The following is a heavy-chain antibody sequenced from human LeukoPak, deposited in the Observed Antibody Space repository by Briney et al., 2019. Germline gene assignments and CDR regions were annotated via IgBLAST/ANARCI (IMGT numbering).Heavy chain of an antibody. J-gene: IGHJ4*02. CDR3: AKGGIAAAGTLDY. CDR1: GFTFDDYA. Sequence: PGRSLRLSCAASGFTFDDYAMHWVRQAPGKGLEWVSGISWNSGSIGYADSVKGRFTISRDNAKNSLYLQMNSLRAEDTAVYYCAKGGIAAAGTLDYWGQGTLVTVSS. D-gene: IGHD6-13*01. V-gene: IGHV3-9*01. CDR2: ISWNSGSI.